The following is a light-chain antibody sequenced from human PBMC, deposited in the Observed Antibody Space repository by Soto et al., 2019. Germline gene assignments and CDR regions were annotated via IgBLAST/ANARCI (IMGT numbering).Light chain of an antibody. CDR1: RSNMGNKA. J-gene: IGLJ1*01. V-gene: IGLV1-36*01. CDR3: ISYTDRQSYL. Sequence: QSVLTQPPSVSEAPRQRVTISCSGSRSNMGNKAVNWYQQFPGKAPKLLIYYDDLLPSGVSDRFSGSKSGTSASLTISGLQTEDEADYYCISYTDRQSYLFGTGTKVTVL. CDR2: YDD.